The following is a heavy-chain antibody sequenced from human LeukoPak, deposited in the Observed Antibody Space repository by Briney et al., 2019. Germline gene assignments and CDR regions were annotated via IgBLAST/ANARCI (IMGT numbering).Heavy chain of an antibody. V-gene: IGHV4-59*08. CDR1: GVSISGDY. Sequence: SETLSLTCTVSGVSISGDYWSWIRQPPGKGLERIGYIYFTGNTDHNPSLKSRVTLSMDTSKNQFSLKLTSVAAADTAVYYCARHPFSSPFDFWGQGTLVTVSS. J-gene: IGHJ4*02. CDR2: IYFTGNT. CDR3: ARHPFSSPFDF.